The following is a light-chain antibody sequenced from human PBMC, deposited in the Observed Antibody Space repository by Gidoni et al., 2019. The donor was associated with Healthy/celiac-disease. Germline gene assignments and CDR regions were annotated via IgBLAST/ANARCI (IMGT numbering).Light chain of an antibody. Sequence: DIQMTQSPSSLAAAVGERFNRTCRASQSISSYLNWYQQKPWKAPQLLIYAASSLQSRVPSRFSGSGSGTDFTLTIISLQPEDFATYYCQQSYSTPRTFGGXTKVEIK. CDR3: QQSYSTPRT. V-gene: IGKV1-39*01. CDR2: AAS. J-gene: IGKJ4*01. CDR1: QSISSY.